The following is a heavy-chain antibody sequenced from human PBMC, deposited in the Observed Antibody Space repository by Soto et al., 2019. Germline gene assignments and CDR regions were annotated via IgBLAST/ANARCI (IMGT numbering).Heavy chain of an antibody. V-gene: IGHV3-9*01. D-gene: IGHD5-12*01. Sequence: LRLSCAASGFTFDDYAMHWVRQAPGKGLEWVSGISWNSGSIGYADSVKGRFTISRDNAKNSLYLQMNSLRAEDTALYYCAKDIRVATINGYIDYRGQGTLVTVSS. CDR2: ISWNSGSI. J-gene: IGHJ4*02. CDR3: AKDIRVATINGYIDY. CDR1: GFTFDDYA.